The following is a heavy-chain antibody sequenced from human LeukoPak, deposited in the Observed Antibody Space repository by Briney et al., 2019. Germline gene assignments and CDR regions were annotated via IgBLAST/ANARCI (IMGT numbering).Heavy chain of an antibody. V-gene: IGHV3-23*01. D-gene: IGHD3-22*01. J-gene: IGHJ3*01. CDR3: ARDRTLVTMVVVAPDAFDL. CDR1: GFTFSSYA. CDR2: ISGSGGST. Sequence: GGSLRLSCAASGFTFSSYAMSWVRQAPGKGLEWVSAISGSGGSTYYADSLKGRFTISRDNAKNSLYLQMNSLRDEDTAVYYCARDRTLVTMVVVAPDAFDLWGQGTMVTVSS.